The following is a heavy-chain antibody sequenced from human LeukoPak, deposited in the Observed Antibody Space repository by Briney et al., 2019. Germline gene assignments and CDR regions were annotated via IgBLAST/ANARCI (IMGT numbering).Heavy chain of an antibody. D-gene: IGHD2-15*01. Sequence: GGSLRLSCAASGFTFSSYAMTWIRQAPGKGLEWVSEISSSGGGTYYADSVMGRFTISRDNSKNTLYLQMKSLRADDTAVYYCARGEGYCSGGSCLGYWGQGTLVTVSS. CDR2: ISSSGGGT. J-gene: IGHJ4*02. CDR1: GFTFSSYA. CDR3: ARGEGYCSGGSCLGY. V-gene: IGHV3-23*01.